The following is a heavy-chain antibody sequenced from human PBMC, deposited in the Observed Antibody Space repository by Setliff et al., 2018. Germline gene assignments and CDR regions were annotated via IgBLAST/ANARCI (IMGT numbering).Heavy chain of an antibody. J-gene: IGHJ4*02. CDR3: ARHLLVQGTYHFDY. CDR2: ISHSGST. V-gene: IGHV4-34*01. CDR1: GGSFNVYF. Sequence: SETLSLTCAVYGGSFNVYFWSWIRQHPGKGLEWIGEISHSGSTYYNPSLKGRVTLSVDTTKNQFSLKLTSVTAADTAVYFCARHLLVQGTYHFDYWGQGSPVTAPQ. D-gene: IGHD3-10*01.